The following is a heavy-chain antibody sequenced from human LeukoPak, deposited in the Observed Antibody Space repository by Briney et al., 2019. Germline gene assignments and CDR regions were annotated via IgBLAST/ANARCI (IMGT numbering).Heavy chain of an antibody. CDR3: ARYSSSWEGGFDY. V-gene: IGHV4-59*01. CDR1: GGSISSYY. CDR2: IYYSGST. D-gene: IGHD6-13*01. Sequence: PSETLSLTCTVSGGSISSYYWSWIRQPPGKGLEWIGYIYYSGSTNYNPSLKSRVTISVDTSKNQFSLKLSSVTAADTAVYYCARYSSSWEGGFDYWGQGTLVTVSS. J-gene: IGHJ4*02.